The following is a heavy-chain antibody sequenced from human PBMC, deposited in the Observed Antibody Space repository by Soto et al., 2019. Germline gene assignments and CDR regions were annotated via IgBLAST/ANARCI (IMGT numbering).Heavy chain of an antibody. CDR2: IYYSGST. D-gene: IGHD3-10*01. J-gene: IGHJ6*02. V-gene: IGHV4-39*01. CDR1: GGSISSSSYY. Sequence: SETLSLTCTVSGGSISSSSYYWGWIRQPPGKGLEWIGSIYYSGSTYYNPSLKSRVTISVDTSKNQFSLKLSSVTAADTAVYYCARLSMVRGYYYSGMDVWGQGTTVTVSS. CDR3: ARLSMVRGYYYSGMDV.